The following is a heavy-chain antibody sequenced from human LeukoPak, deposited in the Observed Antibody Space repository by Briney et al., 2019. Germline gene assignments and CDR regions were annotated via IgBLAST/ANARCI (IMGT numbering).Heavy chain of an antibody. J-gene: IGHJ5*02. CDR3: ARDLYYGSGSYGS. CDR2: INTNTGNP. V-gene: IGHV7-4-1*01. D-gene: IGHD3-10*01. Sequence: ASVKVSCKASGYIFSRYAMNWMRQAPGQGLEWMGWINTNTGNPTYAQGFIGRFVFSLDTSVSTAYLQIGSLKAEDTAVYYCARDLYYGSGSYGSWGQGTLVTVSS. CDR1: GYIFSRYA.